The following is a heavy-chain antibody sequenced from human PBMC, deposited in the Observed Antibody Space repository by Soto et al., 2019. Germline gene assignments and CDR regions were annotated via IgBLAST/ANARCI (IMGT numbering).Heavy chain of an antibody. J-gene: IGHJ6*02. Sequence: GASVKVSCKASGYTFTGYYMHWVRQAPGQGLEWMGWINPNSGGTNYAQKFQGRVTMTRDTSISTAYMELSRLRSDDTAVYYCARGSSLRLRLGELSFYYYGMDVWGQGTTVTVSS. CDR3: ARGSSLRLRLGELSFYYYGMDV. V-gene: IGHV1-2*02. CDR2: INPNSGGT. CDR1: GYTFTGYY. D-gene: IGHD3-16*02.